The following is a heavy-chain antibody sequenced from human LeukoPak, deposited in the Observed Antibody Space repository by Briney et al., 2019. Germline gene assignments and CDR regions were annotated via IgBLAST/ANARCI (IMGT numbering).Heavy chain of an antibody. CDR3: ARGSFDWYFDL. V-gene: IGHV1-3*01. CDR2: INAGNGNT. D-gene: IGHD3-3*01. Sequence: ASVKVSCKASGYTFTSYAMHWARQAPGQRLEWMGWINAGNGNTKHSQKFQGRVTITRDTSASTAYMELSSLRSEDTAVYYCARGSFDWYFDLWGRGTLVTVSS. CDR1: GYTFTSYA. J-gene: IGHJ2*01.